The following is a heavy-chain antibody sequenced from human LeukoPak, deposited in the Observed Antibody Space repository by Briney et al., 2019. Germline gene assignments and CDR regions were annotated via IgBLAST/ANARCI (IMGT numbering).Heavy chain of an antibody. J-gene: IGHJ4*02. CDR3: AKGVLGYCSSTSCYADY. Sequence: GGSLRLSCVASGFSLSNFQMYWVRQAPGKGLEWVSTISVSGGSTYYAGSVKGRFTISRDNSKNTLFLQMNSLRAEDTAVYYCAKGVLGYCSSTSCYADYWGQGTLVTVSS. D-gene: IGHD2-2*01. V-gene: IGHV3-23*01. CDR1: GFSLSNFQ. CDR2: ISVSGGST.